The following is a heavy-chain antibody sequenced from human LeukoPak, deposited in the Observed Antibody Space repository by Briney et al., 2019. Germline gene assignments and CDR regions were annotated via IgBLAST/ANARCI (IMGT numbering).Heavy chain of an antibody. CDR3: ARASDYYGSGYYFDY. D-gene: IGHD3-10*01. J-gene: IGHJ4*02. V-gene: IGHV4-59*08. Sequence: PSETLSLTCTVSGGSISSYYWSWIRQPPGKGLEWIGYIYYSGSTYYNASLKSRVTISVDTSKNQFSLKLSSVTAADTAVYYCARASDYYGSGYYFDYWGQGTLVTVSS. CDR1: GGSISSYY. CDR2: IYYSGST.